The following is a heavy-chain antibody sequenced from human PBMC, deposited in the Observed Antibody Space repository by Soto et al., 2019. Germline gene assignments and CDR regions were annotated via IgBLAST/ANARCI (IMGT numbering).Heavy chain of an antibody. D-gene: IGHD3-10*01. J-gene: IGHJ4*02. V-gene: IGHV3-33*01. CDR3: ATVDNYYGSVF. CDR1: GSTFSNYG. Sequence: QVQLVESGAGVVQPGTSLRLSCAASGSTFSNYGMHWVRQAPGKGLEWVAVVWYDGTTKFYPDSVKGRFTISRDNSNNTLYLQMNSLRVEDTAVYYCATVDNYYGSVFWGQGTLVTVSS. CDR2: VWYDGTTK.